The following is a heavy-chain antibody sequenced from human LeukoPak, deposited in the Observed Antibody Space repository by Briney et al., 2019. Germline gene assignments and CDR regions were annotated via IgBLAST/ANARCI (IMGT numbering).Heavy chain of an antibody. D-gene: IGHD2-2*01. V-gene: IGHV3-7*01. J-gene: IGHJ5*02. CDR2: IKQDGSEK. CDR3: AGGIVVVPTWFDP. CDR1: GFTFSSYW. Sequence: GGSLRLSCAASGFTFSSYWMSWVRQAPGKGLEWVANIKQDGSEKYYVDSVKGRFTISRDNSKNTLYLQMDRLRAEDTAVYFCAGGIVVVPTWFDPWGQGTLVTVSS.